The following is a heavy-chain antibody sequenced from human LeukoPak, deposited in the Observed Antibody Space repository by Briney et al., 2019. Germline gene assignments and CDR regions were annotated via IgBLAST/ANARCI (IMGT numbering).Heavy chain of an antibody. CDR1: GFTFSSYS. Sequence: GGSLRLSCAASGFTFSSYSMNWVRQAPGKGLEWVSYISSSSTIYYADSVKGRFTISRDNAKNSLYLQMNSLRAEDTAVYYCPRVGSSYDNYMDVWGKGTTVTVSS. D-gene: IGHD3-22*01. V-gene: IGHV3-48*01. CDR2: ISSSSTI. CDR3: PRVGSSYDNYMDV. J-gene: IGHJ6*03.